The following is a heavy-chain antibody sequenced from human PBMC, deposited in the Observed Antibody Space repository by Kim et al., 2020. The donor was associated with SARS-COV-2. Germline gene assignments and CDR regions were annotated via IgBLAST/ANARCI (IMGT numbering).Heavy chain of an antibody. D-gene: IGHD6-6*01. Sequence: TNYNPSLKSRVTISVDTSKNQFSLKLSSVTAADTAVYYCARARSISRFDPWGQGTLVTVSS. CDR3: ARARSISRFDP. J-gene: IGHJ5*02. V-gene: IGHV4-34*01. CDR2: T.